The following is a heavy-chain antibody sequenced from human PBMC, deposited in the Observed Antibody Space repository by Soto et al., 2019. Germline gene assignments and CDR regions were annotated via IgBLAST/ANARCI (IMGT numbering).Heavy chain of an antibody. CDR1: GGSISSGGYY. Sequence: QVQLQESGPGLVKPSQTLSLTCTVSGGSISSGGYYWSWIRQHPGKGLEWIGYIYSIGSTYYDPSLKSRVTISVDTSKNQFSLKLSSVTAADTAVYYCARSGYDSSGRYFDYWGQGTLVTVSS. CDR2: IYSIGST. D-gene: IGHD3-22*01. CDR3: ARSGYDSSGRYFDY. J-gene: IGHJ4*02. V-gene: IGHV4-31*03.